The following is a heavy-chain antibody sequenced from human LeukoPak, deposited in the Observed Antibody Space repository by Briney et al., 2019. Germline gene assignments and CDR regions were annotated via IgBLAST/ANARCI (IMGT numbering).Heavy chain of an antibody. V-gene: IGHV1-69*05. J-gene: IGHJ5*02. CDR3: ARRITMVRGVIISWFDP. CDR1: GGTFTSYA. D-gene: IGHD3-10*01. CDR2: IIPIFGTA. Sequence: SVKVSCKASGGTFTSYAISWVRQAPGQGLEWMGGIIPIFGTANYAQKFQGRVTITTDESTSTAYMELSSLRSEDTAVCYCARRITMVRGVIISWFDPWGQGTLVTVSS.